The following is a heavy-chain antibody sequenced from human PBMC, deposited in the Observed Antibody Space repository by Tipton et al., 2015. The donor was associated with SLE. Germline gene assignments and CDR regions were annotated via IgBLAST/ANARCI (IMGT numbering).Heavy chain of an antibody. CDR2: IHSSGST. Sequence: TLSLTCTVSGDSISGSSSFYWVWIRQPPGEGLEWIGYIHSSGSTNYNPSLQSRVTISIDGSKNQFSLKLPSVTAADTAVYYCGRGATTWRGAIYGMDVWGQGTTVTVSS. V-gene: IGHV4-61*05. CDR3: GRGATTWRGAIYGMDV. J-gene: IGHJ6*02. D-gene: IGHD1-1*01. CDR1: GDSISGSSSFY.